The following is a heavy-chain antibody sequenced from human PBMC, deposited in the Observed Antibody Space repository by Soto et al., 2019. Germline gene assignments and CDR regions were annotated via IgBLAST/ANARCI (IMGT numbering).Heavy chain of an antibody. CDR1: GFTLSGYA. V-gene: IGHV3-64*01. CDR2: ISSNGVGA. D-gene: IGHD6-6*01. CDR3: ARRARPDFYYMDV. Sequence: EVQLAESGGGLAQPGGSLRRSCAASGFTLSGYAMDWVRQAPGKGLEYVSGISSNGVGAYYANSVQGRFTISRDNSKNTLYLQMGSLRPEDMAVYYCARRARPDFYYMDVWGKGTTVTVS. J-gene: IGHJ6*03.